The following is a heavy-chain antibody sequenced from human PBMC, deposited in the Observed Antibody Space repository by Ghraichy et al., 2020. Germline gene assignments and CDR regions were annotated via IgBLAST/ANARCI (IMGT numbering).Heavy chain of an antibody. CDR3: ASPSITTLVYS. D-gene: IGHD1-1*01. CDR2: IYYSGST. Sequence: SQTLSLTCTVSGGSISSSSYYWGWIRQPPGKGLEWIGSIYYSGSTYYNPSLKSRVTISVDTSKNQFSLKLSSVTAADTAVYYCASPSITTLVYSWGQGTLVTVSS. V-gene: IGHV4-39*01. CDR1: GGSISSSSYY. J-gene: IGHJ4*02.